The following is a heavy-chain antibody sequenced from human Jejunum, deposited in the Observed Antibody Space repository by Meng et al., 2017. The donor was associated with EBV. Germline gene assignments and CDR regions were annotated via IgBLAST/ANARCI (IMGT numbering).Heavy chain of an antibody. J-gene: IGHJ5*02. V-gene: IGHV4-39*07. CDR1: GGSIRSSGYY. D-gene: IGHD2-2*01. CDR2: IYDSGTT. CDR3: ARAGYCSSTTCPRWFDP. Sequence: LQPQDLDHGVVKLSDTLSLTCTFPGGSIRSSGYYWGWIRQPPGKGLQWIGSIYDSGTTYYNPSLRSRVTISVDTSKNQFSLKLNSVTAADTAVYYCARAGYCSSTTCPRWFDPWGQGTLVTVSS.